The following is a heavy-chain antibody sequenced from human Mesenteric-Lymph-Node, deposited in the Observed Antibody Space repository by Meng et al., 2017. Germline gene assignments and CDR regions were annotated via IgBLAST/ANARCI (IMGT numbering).Heavy chain of an antibody. CDR3: ARGKQDAWELLAY. D-gene: IGHD1-26*01. CDR1: GVSISSNIR. Sequence: QLQLPDLGPRLVKPSGTLSLTCGVSGVSISSNIRWTWVRQPPGKGLEWIGDIDDSGSTNYNPSLNSRISISLDKSKNHFSLKVNSVTAADTAVYYCARGKQDAWELLAYWGQGALVTVSS. CDR2: IDDSGST. V-gene: IGHV4-4*02. J-gene: IGHJ4*02.